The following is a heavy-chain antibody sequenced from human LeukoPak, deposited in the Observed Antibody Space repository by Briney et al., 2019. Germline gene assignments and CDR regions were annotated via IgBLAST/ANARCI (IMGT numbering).Heavy chain of an antibody. V-gene: IGHV4-61*02. Sequence: SETLSLTCTVSGGSISSDSYYWSWIRQPAGKGLEWIVRIYTSGSNNSNPYLKGRVTISVSTSKNQVSLKLSAVYAADTAVYYCARSGIEVLTDATNWFDLWGQGTLVTVSS. J-gene: IGHJ5*02. CDR1: GGSISSDSYY. CDR3: ARSGIEVLTDATNWFDL. CDR2: IYTSGSN. D-gene: IGHD3-16*01.